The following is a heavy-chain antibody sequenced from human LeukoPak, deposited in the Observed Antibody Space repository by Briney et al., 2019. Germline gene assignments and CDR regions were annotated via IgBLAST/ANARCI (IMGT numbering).Heavy chain of an antibody. CDR1: GFTFSSYA. V-gene: IGHV3-23*01. D-gene: IGHD6-19*01. CDR2: ISGSGGST. Sequence: PGWSLRLSCAASGFTFSSYALSWVRQAPGKGLEWVSAISGSGGSTYYADSVKGRFTISRDNSKNTLYLQMNSLRAEDTAVDYCAKDREVAGMYYFDYWGQGTLVTVSS. J-gene: IGHJ4*02. CDR3: AKDREVAGMYYFDY.